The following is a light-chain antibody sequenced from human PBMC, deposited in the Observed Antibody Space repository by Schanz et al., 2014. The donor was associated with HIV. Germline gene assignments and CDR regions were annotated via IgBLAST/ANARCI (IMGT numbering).Light chain of an antibody. CDR2: AAS. V-gene: IGKV1-17*01. J-gene: IGKJ5*01. CDR3: LQHNAYPLT. CDR1: QDIRAR. Sequence: DIQMTQSPSTLSASVGDRVTITCRASQDIRARLAWYQQRPGKAPKRLIYAASTLQSGVPSRFVGGGSGTEFTLTISGLQPEDFATYYCLQHNAYPLTFGQGTRLDI.